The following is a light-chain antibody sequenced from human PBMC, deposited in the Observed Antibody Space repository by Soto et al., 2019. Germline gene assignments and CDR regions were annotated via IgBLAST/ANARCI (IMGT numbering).Light chain of an antibody. Sequence: ETLMTQSPATLSVSPGETVTLSCRSRQDLHIDLAWYHQKPGQAPTLLIYGVSARAPGVPARFSGAGSGTEFTLTIRGLQSADFGVYYCQQYATWPRTFGQGTK. CDR2: GVS. V-gene: IGKV3-15*01. CDR1: QDLHID. CDR3: QQYATWPRT. J-gene: IGKJ2*01.